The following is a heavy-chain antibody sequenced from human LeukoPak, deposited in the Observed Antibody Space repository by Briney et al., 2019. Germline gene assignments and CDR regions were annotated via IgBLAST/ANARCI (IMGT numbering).Heavy chain of an antibody. Sequence: PGGSLRLSCAASGFTFSSYAMHWVRQAPGKGLEWVAVISYDGSNKYYADSVKGRFTISRDNSKNTLYLQMNSLRAEDTAVYYCARAPNKPTIHDAFDIWGQGTMVTVSS. CDR3: ARAPNKPTIHDAFDI. V-gene: IGHV3-30*04. CDR1: GFTFSSYA. D-gene: IGHD4/OR15-4a*01. CDR2: ISYDGSNK. J-gene: IGHJ3*02.